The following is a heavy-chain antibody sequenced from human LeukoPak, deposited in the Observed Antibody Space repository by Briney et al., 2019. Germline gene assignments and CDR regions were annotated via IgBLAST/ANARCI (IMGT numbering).Heavy chain of an antibody. V-gene: IGHV4-34*01. Sequence: SETLSLTCAVYGGSFSGYYWSWIRQPPGKGLEWIGEINHSGGTNYNPSLKSRVTISVDKSKNQFSLKLSSVTAADTAVYYCARDSSGYYYESGLTFDYWGQGTLVTVSS. CDR3: ARDSSGYYYESGLTFDY. J-gene: IGHJ4*02. CDR2: INHSGGT. D-gene: IGHD3-22*01. CDR1: GGSFSGYY.